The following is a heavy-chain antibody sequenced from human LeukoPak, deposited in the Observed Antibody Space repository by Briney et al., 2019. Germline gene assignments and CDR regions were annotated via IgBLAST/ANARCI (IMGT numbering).Heavy chain of an antibody. Sequence: PGGSLRLSCTASGFSFSNYGMHWVRQDPGKGLEWVAVIAHDGSVAYYADWVKGRFTISRDNSKNTLYLQMNSLRAEDTAVYYCAKEPAPYPDDHWGQGALVTVSS. J-gene: IGHJ5*02. CDR3: AKEPAPYPDDH. V-gene: IGHV3-30*18. CDR2: IAHDGSVA. CDR1: GFSFSNYG.